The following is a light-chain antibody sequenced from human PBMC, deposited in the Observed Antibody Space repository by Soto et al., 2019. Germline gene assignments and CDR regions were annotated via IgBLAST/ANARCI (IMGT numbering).Light chain of an antibody. CDR3: QQYGRAPT. CDR2: DVS. V-gene: IGKV3-20*01. Sequence: EIVLTQSPGTLSLSPGERATLSCRSSQRVSSNYLAWYQQKPDQAPRLVIYDVSGRATGIPDRFSGSGSGTDFTLTISRLEPEDFAVYYCQQYGRAPTFGQGTKVDIK. J-gene: IGKJ1*01. CDR1: QRVSSNY.